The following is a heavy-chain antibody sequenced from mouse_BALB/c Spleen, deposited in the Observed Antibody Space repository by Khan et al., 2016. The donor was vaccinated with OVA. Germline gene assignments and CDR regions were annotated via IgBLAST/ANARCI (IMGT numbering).Heavy chain of an antibody. D-gene: IGHD2-14*01. CDR1: GYTFTTYT. V-gene: IGHV1-4*01. CDR3: VRGGAYYRYDGWFAN. Sequence: QVQLQQSGAELARPGASVKMSCKASGYTFTTYTIHWVKQRPGQGLEWIGYIIPSNDYTNYNQKFKDRATLTADKSSSTAYMQLSSLTSEDSAVYNRVRGGAYYRYDGWFANWGQGTLGTVSA. J-gene: IGHJ3*01. CDR2: IIPSNDYT.